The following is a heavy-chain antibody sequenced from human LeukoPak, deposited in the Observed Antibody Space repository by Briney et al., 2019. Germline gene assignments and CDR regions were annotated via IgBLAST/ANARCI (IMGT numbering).Heavy chain of an antibody. CDR2: IYYSGST. J-gene: IGHJ4*02. CDR3: ARQPEQWLAFDY. Sequence: SETLSLTCTVPGGSISSSSYYWGWIRQPPGKGLEWIGSIYYSGSTYYNPSLKSRVTISVDTSKNQFSLKLSSVTAADTAVYYCARQPEQWLAFDYWGQGTLVTVSS. CDR1: GGSISSSSYY. V-gene: IGHV4-39*01. D-gene: IGHD6-19*01.